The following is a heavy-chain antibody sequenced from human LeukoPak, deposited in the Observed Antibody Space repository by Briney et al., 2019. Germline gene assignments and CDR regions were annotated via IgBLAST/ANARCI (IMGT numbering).Heavy chain of an antibody. CDR1: GYTFTGYY. Sequence: GASVKVSCKASGYTFTGYYMHWVRQAPGQGLEWMGWINPNSGGTNYAQKFQGRVTMTRDTSISTAYMELSRLRSDDTAVYYCARNLAKYSNSPDYWGQGTLVTVSS. CDR3: ARNLAKYSNSPDY. J-gene: IGHJ4*02. D-gene: IGHD4-11*01. CDR2: INPNSGGT. V-gene: IGHV1-2*02.